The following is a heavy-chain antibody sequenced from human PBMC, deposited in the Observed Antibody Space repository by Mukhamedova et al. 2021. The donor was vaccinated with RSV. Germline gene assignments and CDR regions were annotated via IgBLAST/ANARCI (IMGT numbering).Heavy chain of an antibody. V-gene: IGHV1-69*01. CDR3: ARGLEAGYYYGMDV. D-gene: IGHD6-19*01. J-gene: IGHJ6*02. Sequence: GTANYAQKFQGRVTITADESTSIAYMELSSLRSEDTAVYYCARGLEAGYYYGMDVWGQGTTVTVSS. CDR2: GTA.